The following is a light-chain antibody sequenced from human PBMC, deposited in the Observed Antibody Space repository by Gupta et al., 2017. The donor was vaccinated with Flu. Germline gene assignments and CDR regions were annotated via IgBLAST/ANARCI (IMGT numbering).Light chain of an antibody. J-gene: IGLJ1*01. V-gene: IGLV1-44*01. CDR3: AAWEYSLNGHYV. CDR2: VNH. CDR1: SSNIGRFP. Sequence: QSVLAQPPSASGTPGQRVTISCPGSSSNIGRFPLNRSQQVPGTAPNLLIFVNHQRHSGAPFRCSGSKSGTSASMAISGLQAEEEADYYCAAWEYSLNGHYVFGTGTEVTVL.